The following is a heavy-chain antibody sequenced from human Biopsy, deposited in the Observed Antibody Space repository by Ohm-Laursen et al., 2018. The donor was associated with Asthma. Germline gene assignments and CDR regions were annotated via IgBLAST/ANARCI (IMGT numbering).Heavy chain of an antibody. V-gene: IGHV3-30*15. CDR1: GFSFSNFA. J-gene: IGHJ3*02. D-gene: IGHD1-1*01. CDR2: ISKDASTQ. Sequence: SLRLSRTATGFSFSNFAIHWVRQAPGKGLEWVGVISKDASTQDYADSVKGRFTMARDNSKNTLDLQMSSLREEDTAVYYCVRDGTDDAFDIWGQGTVVSVSS. CDR3: VRDGTDDAFDI.